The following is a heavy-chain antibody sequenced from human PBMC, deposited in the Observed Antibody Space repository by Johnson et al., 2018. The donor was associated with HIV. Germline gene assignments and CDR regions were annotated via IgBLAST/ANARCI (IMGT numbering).Heavy chain of an antibody. CDR1: GFSFSGYG. CDR3: ARRDDIRNGAFDI. D-gene: IGHD3-22*01. Sequence: QVQLVESGGGVVQPGGSLRLSCVASGFSFSGYGMHWVRQAPGKGLEWVSDINWNGGSTGYADSVKGRFTISRDNSKNTLHLQMNSLRAEDTAVYYCARRDDIRNGAFDIWGQGTMVTVSS. V-gene: IGHV3-NL1*01. J-gene: IGHJ3*02. CDR2: INWNGGST.